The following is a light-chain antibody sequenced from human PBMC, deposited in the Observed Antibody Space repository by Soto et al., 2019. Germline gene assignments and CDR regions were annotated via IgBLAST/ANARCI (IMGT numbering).Light chain of an antibody. Sequence: EIVLTQSPATLSWSTGERATLSCRASQSVGNYLVWYQLKPGQAPRLLIYDASNRATDIPARFSGSGSGTDFTLTISSLEPEDFAVYYCQQRSSWPLTFGGGTKVEIK. J-gene: IGKJ4*01. CDR2: DAS. CDR3: QQRSSWPLT. CDR1: QSVGNY. V-gene: IGKV3-11*01.